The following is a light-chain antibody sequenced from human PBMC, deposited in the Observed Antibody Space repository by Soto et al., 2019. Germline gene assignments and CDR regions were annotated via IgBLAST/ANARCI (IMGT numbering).Light chain of an antibody. V-gene: IGKV3-20*01. J-gene: IGKJ1*01. Sequence: ENVLTQSPGPLSFSPGERATLSCRAIQSVSSSYLAWYQQKPGQAPRLLIYGASSRATGIPDRFSGSGSGTDFTLTISRLEPEDFAVYYCQQYGSSPPWAFGQGTKVDIK. CDR1: QSVSSSY. CDR3: QQYGSSPPWA. CDR2: GAS.